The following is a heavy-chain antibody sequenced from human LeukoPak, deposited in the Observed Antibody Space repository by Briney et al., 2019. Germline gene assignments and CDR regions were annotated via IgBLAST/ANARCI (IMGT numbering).Heavy chain of an antibody. D-gene: IGHD3-10*01. V-gene: IGHV3-7*01. J-gene: IGHJ4*02. Sequence: GGSLRLSCAASGFTFSRYWMSWGRQAPGKGLEWVANIKQDGSEKYYVDSVKGRFTISRDNAKNSLYLQMNSLRAEDTAVYYCAGPLWWSQGTLVTVSS. CDR1: GFTFSRYW. CDR3: AGPLW. CDR2: IKQDGSEK.